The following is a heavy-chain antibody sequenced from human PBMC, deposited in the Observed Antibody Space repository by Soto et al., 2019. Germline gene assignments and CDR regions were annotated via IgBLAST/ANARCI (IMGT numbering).Heavy chain of an antibody. CDR3: ASRTSGYFRPITNDAFDI. CDR2: IYYSGST. D-gene: IGHD3-22*01. V-gene: IGHV4-31*03. CDR1: GGSISSGGYY. J-gene: IGHJ3*02. Sequence: TLSLTCTVSGGSISSGGYYWSWIRQHPGKGLEWIGYIYYSGSTYYNPSLKSRVTISVDTSKNQFSLKLSSVTAVDTAVYYCASRTSGYFRPITNDAFDIWGQGTMVTVSS.